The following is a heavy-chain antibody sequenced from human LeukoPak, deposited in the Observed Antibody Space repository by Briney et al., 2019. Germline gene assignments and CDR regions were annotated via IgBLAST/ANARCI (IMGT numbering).Heavy chain of an antibody. J-gene: IGHJ4*02. CDR3: AREVKVGNTDTGYYFDY. D-gene: IGHD2/OR15-2a*01. CDR2: IYYSGST. Sequence: SETLSLTCTASGGSISSYYWSWIRQPPGKGLEWIGYIYYSGSTNYNPSLKRRVTISVDTSKSQFSLKLNSVTAADTAVYYCAREVKVGNTDTGYYFDYWGQGILVTVSS. V-gene: IGHV4-59*01. CDR1: GGSISSYY.